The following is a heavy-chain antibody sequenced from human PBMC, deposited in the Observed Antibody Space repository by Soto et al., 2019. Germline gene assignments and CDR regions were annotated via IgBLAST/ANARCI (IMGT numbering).Heavy chain of an antibody. Sequence: QVHLVQSGGEVKNPGASVKVSCKPSGYTFTSHGLSWVRQAPGQGLEWMGWISTYNGKTDYAQKFQGRITMTADTRTTTGYMELRSLSSDDTAVYYCARLLTEGATFREDAFDLWGQGTKVTVSS. CDR2: ISTYNGKT. J-gene: IGHJ3*01. CDR1: GYTFTSHG. V-gene: IGHV1-18*01. D-gene: IGHD1-26*01. CDR3: ARLLTEGATFREDAFDL.